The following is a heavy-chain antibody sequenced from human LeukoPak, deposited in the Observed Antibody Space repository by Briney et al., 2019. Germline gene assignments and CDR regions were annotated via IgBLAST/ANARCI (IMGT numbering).Heavy chain of an antibody. Sequence: SETLSLTCTVSGYSISRDFHWGWIRQPPGKGLEWIGSINHSGSTYYNPSLKSRVPISVDTSKNPFSLKLSSVTAADTAVYYCATDLPPLTLPTAPTNWFDPWGQGTLVTVSS. V-gene: IGHV4-38-2*02. CDR2: INHSGST. CDR1: GYSISRDFH. CDR3: ATDLPPLTLPTAPTNWFDP. J-gene: IGHJ5*02. D-gene: IGHD2-2*01.